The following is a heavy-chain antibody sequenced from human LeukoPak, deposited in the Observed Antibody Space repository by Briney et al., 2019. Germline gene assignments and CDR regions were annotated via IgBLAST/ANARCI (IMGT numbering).Heavy chain of an antibody. D-gene: IGHD6-19*01. Sequence: GGSLRLSCAASGFTFSSYGMHWVRQAPGKGLEWVAVISYDGSNKYYADSVKGRFTISRDNSKNTLYLQTNSLRAEDTAVYYCAREDSSGWPYFDYWGQGTLVTVSS. CDR1: GFTFSSYG. V-gene: IGHV3-30*03. CDR2: ISYDGSNK. J-gene: IGHJ4*02. CDR3: AREDSSGWPYFDY.